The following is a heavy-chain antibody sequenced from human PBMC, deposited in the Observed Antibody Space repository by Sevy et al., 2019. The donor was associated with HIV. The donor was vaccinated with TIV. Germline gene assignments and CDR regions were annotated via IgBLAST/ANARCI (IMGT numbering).Heavy chain of an antibody. V-gene: IGHV1-18*01. Sequence: ASVKVSCKASGYTFTSYGISWVRQAPGQGLEWMGWISAYNGNTNYAQKLQGRVTMTTDTSTSTAYMELRSLRSDDTAVYYCARSGESSGYYLIFDYWGQGTLVTVSS. CDR1: GYTFTSYG. D-gene: IGHD3-22*01. CDR3: ARSGESSGYYLIFDY. J-gene: IGHJ4*02. CDR2: ISAYNGNT.